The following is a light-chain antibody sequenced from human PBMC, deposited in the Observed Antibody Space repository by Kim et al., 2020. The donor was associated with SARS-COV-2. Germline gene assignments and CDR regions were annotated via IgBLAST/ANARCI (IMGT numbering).Light chain of an antibody. Sequence: VAPGKTSRITCGGNNIGSKSVHWYQQKPGQAPVLVIYYDSDRPSGIPERFSGSNSGNTATLTISRVEAGDEADYYCQVWDSSSDWVFGGGTQLTVL. CDR1: NIGSKS. J-gene: IGLJ3*02. CDR3: QVWDSSSDWV. CDR2: YDS. V-gene: IGLV3-21*04.